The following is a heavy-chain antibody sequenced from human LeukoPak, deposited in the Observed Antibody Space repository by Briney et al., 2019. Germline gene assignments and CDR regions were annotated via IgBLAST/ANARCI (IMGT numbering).Heavy chain of an antibody. D-gene: IGHD3-3*01. V-gene: IGHV1-8*03. CDR1: GYTFTSYD. CDR3: ARGSDDFWSGQSRPDAFDI. CDR2: MNPNSGNT. J-gene: IGHJ3*02. Sequence: ASVKVSCKASGYTFTSYDINWVRQATGQGLEWMGWMNPNSGNTGYAQKFQGRVTITRNTSISTAYMELSSLRTEDTAVYYCARGSDDFWSGQSRPDAFDIWGQGTMVTVSS.